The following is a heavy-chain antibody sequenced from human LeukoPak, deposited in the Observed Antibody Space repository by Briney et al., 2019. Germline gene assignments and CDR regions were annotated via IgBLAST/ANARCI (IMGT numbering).Heavy chain of an antibody. Sequence: PGGSLRLSCAASGFTFSSYAMHWVRQAPGKGLEWVAVISYDGSNKYYADSVKGRFTISRDNSKNTLYLQMNSLRAEDTAVYYCARDASLMGAIPFDYWGQGTLVTVSS. CDR1: GFTFSSYA. D-gene: IGHD1-26*01. J-gene: IGHJ4*02. V-gene: IGHV3-30-3*01. CDR3: ARDASLMGAIPFDY. CDR2: ISYDGSNK.